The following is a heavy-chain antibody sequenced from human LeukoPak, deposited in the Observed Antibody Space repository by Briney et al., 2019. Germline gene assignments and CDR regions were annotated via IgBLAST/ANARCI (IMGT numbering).Heavy chain of an antibody. D-gene: IGHD5-18*01. CDR1: GYTFTGYY. Sequence: ASVKVSCKASGYTFTGYYMHWVRQAPGQGLEWMGWINPNSGGTNYAQRFQGRVTMTRDTSISTVYMELSGLRSNDTAVYYCARAGLPIYYYYMDVWGKGTTVTVSS. CDR2: INPNSGGT. V-gene: IGHV1-2*02. J-gene: IGHJ6*03. CDR3: ARAGLPIYYYYMDV.